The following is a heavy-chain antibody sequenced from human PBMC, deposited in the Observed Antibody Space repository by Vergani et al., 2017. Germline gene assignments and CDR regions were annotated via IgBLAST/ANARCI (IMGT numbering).Heavy chain of an antibody. D-gene: IGHD3-22*01. CDR1: GFTFSSYA. CDR3: AKVGTIGGTDSSGYWIPDY. Sequence: VQLLESGGGLVQPGGSLRLSCAASGFTFSSYAMSWVRQAPGKGLEWVSAISGSGGSTYYADSVKGRFTISRDNSKNTLYLQMNSLRAEDTAVYYCAKVGTIGGTDSSGYWIPDYWGQGTLVTVSS. V-gene: IGHV3-23*01. CDR2: ISGSGGST. J-gene: IGHJ4*02.